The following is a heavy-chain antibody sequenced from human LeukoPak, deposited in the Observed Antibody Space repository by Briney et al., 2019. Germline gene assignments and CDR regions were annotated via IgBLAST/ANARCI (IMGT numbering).Heavy chain of an antibody. Sequence: ASVKVSCKASGYTFTGYYMHWVRQAPGQGLEWMGWINPNSGGTNYAQKLQGRVTMTTDTSTSTAYMELRSLRSDDTAVYYCARDGLTTVVTPDWFDPWGQGTLVTVSS. CDR2: INPNSGGT. D-gene: IGHD4-23*01. CDR1: GYTFTGYY. J-gene: IGHJ5*02. V-gene: IGHV1-2*02. CDR3: ARDGLTTVVTPDWFDP.